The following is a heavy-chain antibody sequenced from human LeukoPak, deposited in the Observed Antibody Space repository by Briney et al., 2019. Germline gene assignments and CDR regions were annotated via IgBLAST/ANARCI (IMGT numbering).Heavy chain of an antibody. CDR2: IYSSGST. Sequence: NPSETLSLTCAVSGASVSGSNYYWGWIRQPPGKGLEWIGNIYSSGSTYYNASLQSRFTISIDTSKNQFSLRLNSVTAADTAMYYCAKSGGYGLIDYWGQGTRVTVSS. CDR3: AKSGGYGLIDY. CDR1: GASVSGSNYY. J-gene: IGHJ4*02. V-gene: IGHV4-39*01. D-gene: IGHD1-26*01.